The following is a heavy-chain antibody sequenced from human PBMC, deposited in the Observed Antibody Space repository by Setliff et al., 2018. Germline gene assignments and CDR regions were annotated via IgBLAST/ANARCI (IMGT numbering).Heavy chain of an antibody. CDR1: GFTFSSYR. CDR3: TRDVLGSGSFYSSF. V-gene: IGHV3-7*03. Sequence: GGSLRLSCAASGFTFSSYRMHWVRQAPGKGLEWVANIKQDGSDKYYVDSVKGRFTISRDNAENSLHLQMNSLRAEDTAVYYCTRDVLGSGSFYSSFWGQGTLVTVSS. CDR2: IKQDGSDK. J-gene: IGHJ4*02. D-gene: IGHD3-10*01.